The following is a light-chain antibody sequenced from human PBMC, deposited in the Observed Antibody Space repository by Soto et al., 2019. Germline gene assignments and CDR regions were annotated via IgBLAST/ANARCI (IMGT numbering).Light chain of an antibody. CDR2: AAS. Sequence: VQMPQSPSSLSASLGDRVSITCPASQSISSYLNWYQQKPGKAPKLLIYAASSLQSGVPSRFSGSGSGTDFTLTISSLQPEDFATYYCQQSYSTPCTFGQGTKLDIK. CDR3: QQSYSTPCT. V-gene: IGKV1-39*01. CDR1: QSISSY. J-gene: IGKJ1*01.